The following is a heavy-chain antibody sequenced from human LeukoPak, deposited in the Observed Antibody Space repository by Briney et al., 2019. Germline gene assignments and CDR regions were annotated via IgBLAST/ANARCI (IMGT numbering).Heavy chain of an antibody. CDR3: AKKMSITAASQVDY. J-gene: IGHJ4*02. CDR2: ISSSGGST. D-gene: IGHD1-20*01. CDR1: GFTFSSYS. Sequence: PGGSLRLSCAASGFTFSSYSMSWVRQAPGKGLEWVSAISSSGGSTDYTDSVKGRFTIPRDNSKNTLYLQMNSRRAEDTAVYYCAKKMSITAASQVDYWGQGTLVTVSS. V-gene: IGHV3-23*01.